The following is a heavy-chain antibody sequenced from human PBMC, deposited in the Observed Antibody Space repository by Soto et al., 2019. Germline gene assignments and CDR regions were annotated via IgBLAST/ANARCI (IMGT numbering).Heavy chain of an antibody. CDR3: ARGNVDIVATRVLDWFDP. V-gene: IGHV1-18*04. Sequence: ASGKVSCRASGYTFTSYGISWVRQSPGQGLEWMGWISAYNGNTNYAQKLQGRVTMTTYTSTSTAYMELRSLRSDDTAVYYCARGNVDIVATRVLDWFDPWGQGTLVTVSS. J-gene: IGHJ5*02. CDR1: GYTFTSYG. D-gene: IGHD5-12*01. CDR2: ISAYNGNT.